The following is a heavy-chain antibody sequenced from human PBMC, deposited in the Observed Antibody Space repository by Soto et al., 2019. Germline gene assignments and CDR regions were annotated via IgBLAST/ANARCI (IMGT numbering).Heavy chain of an antibody. CDR1: GFTFDNCG. CDR2: ISWDTSTI. D-gene: IGHD5-12*01. CDR3: VQGRYPTMASPLDH. V-gene: IGHV3-9*01. J-gene: IGHJ4*02. Sequence: EVQLVESGGGLVQPGRSLRLSCAASGFTFDNCGMHWVRQAPGKGLEWVAGISWDTSTIGYADSVKGRFIISRDDGKNSLYLQMDSLRGEDTALYYCVQGRYPTMASPLDHWGQGTQVIVSS.